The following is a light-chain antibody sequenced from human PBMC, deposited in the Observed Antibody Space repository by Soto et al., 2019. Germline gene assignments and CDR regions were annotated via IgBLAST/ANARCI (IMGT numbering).Light chain of an antibody. CDR3: CSYAGSSTSV. CDR2: EGS. J-gene: IGLJ1*01. V-gene: IGLV2-23*01. Sequence: QSVLTQPASVSGSPGQSITISCTGTSSDVGSYNLVSWYQQYPGKAPKLVIYEGSKRPSGVSNRFSGSRSGNTASLTISGLQAEDEADYYCCSYAGSSTSVFGTGTQLTVL. CDR1: SSDVGSYNL.